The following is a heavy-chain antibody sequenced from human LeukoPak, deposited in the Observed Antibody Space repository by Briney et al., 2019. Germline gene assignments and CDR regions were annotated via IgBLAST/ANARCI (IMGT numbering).Heavy chain of an antibody. CDR1: GYTFTGHY. D-gene: IGHD6-13*01. Sequence: ASVKVSCKASGYTFTGHYMHWVRQAPGQGLEWMGWIKPDSGDTSYAQKFQGRVTMTRDTSISTAYMELSRLTYDDTAVYYCARETDIAAAANYFDYWGQGTLVTVSS. J-gene: IGHJ4*02. CDR3: ARETDIAAAANYFDY. CDR2: IKPDSGDT. V-gene: IGHV1-2*02.